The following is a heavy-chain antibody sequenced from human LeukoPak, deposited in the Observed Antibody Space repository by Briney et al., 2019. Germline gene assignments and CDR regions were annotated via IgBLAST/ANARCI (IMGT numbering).Heavy chain of an antibody. V-gene: IGHV3-53*04. J-gene: IGHJ4*02. Sequence: RGSLRLSCAASGFTVSSNYMSWVRQAPGKGLEWVSVIYSGGSTYYADSVKGRFTISRHNSKNTLYLQMNSLRAEDTAVYYCARGTSYGRRYFDYWGQGTLVTVSS. CDR3: ARGTSYGRRYFDY. D-gene: IGHD5-18*01. CDR2: IYSGGST. CDR1: GFTVSSNY.